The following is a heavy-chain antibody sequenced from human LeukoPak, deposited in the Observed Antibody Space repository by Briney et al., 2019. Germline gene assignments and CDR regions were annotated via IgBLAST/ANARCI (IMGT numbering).Heavy chain of an antibody. J-gene: IGHJ4*02. CDR2: INPSGGST. D-gene: IGHD3-16*01. Sequence: ASVKVSCKASGYTFTSYYMHWVRQAPGQGLEWMGIINPSGGSTSYAQKFQGRVTMTRDKSTSTVYMELKSVRSEDTAVYYCAGAVMMHGEAIPAHWGQGTPVTVSS. CDR3: AGAVMMHGEAIPAH. CDR1: GYTFTSYY. V-gene: IGHV1-46*01.